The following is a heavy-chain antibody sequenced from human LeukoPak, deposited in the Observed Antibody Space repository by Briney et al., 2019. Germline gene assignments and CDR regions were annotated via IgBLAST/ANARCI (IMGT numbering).Heavy chain of an antibody. J-gene: IGHJ6*02. CDR2: MNPNSGNT. D-gene: IGHD3-22*01. Sequence: ASVKVSCKASGYTFTSYDINWVRQATGQGLEWMGWMNPNSGNTGYAQKFQGRVTMTRNTSISTAYMELSSLRSEDTAVYYCARDRVYYYDSSGYDTYYYYGMDVWGQGTTVTVSS. CDR1: GYTFTSYD. V-gene: IGHV1-8*01. CDR3: ARDRVYYYDSSGYDTYYYYGMDV.